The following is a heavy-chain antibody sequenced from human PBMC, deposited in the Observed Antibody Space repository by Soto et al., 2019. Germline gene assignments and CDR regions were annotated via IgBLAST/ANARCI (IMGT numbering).Heavy chain of an antibody. CDR2: ISWNSGSI. J-gene: IGHJ6*02. D-gene: IGHD6-19*01. Sequence: QPGGSLRLSCAASGFTFDDYAMHWVRQAPGKGLEWVSGISWNSGSIGYADSVKGRFTISRDNAKNSLYLQMNSLRAEDTALYYCAKDGERAGRVYYGMDVWGQGTTVTVSS. CDR3: AKDGERAGRVYYGMDV. CDR1: GFTFDDYA. V-gene: IGHV3-9*01.